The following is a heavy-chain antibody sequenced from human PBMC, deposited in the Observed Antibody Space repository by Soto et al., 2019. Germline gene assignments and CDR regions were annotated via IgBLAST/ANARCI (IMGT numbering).Heavy chain of an antibody. CDR3: ARGGVY. V-gene: IGHV3-48*03. J-gene: IGHJ1*01. D-gene: IGHD2-8*01. Sequence: GGSLRLSCEAPGFTFRSHEMNWIRQTPGKRLEWIAKISGSGSTINYADSVKGRFTISRDNVQRTLHLQMDSLRVEDTGVYYCARGGVYWGRGTLVTVSS. CDR1: GFTFRSHE. CDR2: ISGSGSTI.